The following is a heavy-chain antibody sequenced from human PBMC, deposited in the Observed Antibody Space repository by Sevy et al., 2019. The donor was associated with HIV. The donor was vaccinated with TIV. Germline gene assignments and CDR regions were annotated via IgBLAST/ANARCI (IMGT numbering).Heavy chain of an antibody. D-gene: IGHD3-16*01. CDR1: GFTFSTAW. J-gene: IGHJ4*02. CDR3: SVHPRSYPRPYLDC. CDR2: IKSRLDGGTT. Sequence: LGGSLRLSCGGSGFTFSTAWMSWVRQAPGKGLEWLGRIKSRLDGGTTEYATPVKGRFSISRDDSENTLYLQMNSLKTEDTAVYYCSVHPRSYPRPYLDCWGRGTLVTVSS. V-gene: IGHV3-15*01.